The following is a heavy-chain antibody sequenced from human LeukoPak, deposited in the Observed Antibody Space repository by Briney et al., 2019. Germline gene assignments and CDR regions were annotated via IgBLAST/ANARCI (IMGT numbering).Heavy chain of an antibody. CDR2: INHSGST. Sequence: SETLSLTCTVSGGSISSSYWSWIRQPPGKGLEWIGEINHSGSTNYNPSLNSRVTILVDTSKNQFSLKLTSVTAADTAVYYCARGGGDYGGYYFDYWGKGTLVTVSS. V-gene: IGHV4-34*01. J-gene: IGHJ4*02. CDR3: ARGGGDYGGYYFDY. D-gene: IGHD2-21*02. CDR1: GGSISSSY.